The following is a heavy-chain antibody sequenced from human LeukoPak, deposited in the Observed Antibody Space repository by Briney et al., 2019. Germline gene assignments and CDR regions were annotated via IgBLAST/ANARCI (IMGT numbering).Heavy chain of an antibody. J-gene: IGHJ4*02. CDR2: ISSSGSTI. CDR1: GFTFSSDE. V-gene: IGHV3-48*03. CDR3: ASVDIVAPGG. Sequence: GESLRLSCAASGFTFSSDEMNWVRQAPGKGLEWVSYISSSGSTIYYADSVKGRFTISRDNAKNSLYLQMNSLRAEDTAVYYCASVDIVAPGGWGQGTLVTVSS. D-gene: IGHD5-12*01.